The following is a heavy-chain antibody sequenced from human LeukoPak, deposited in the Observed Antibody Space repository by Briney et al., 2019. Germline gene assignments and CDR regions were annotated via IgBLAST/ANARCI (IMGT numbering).Heavy chain of an antibody. D-gene: IGHD4-23*01. J-gene: IGHJ4*02. CDR3: TASVVTFLDY. Sequence: GGSLRLSCAASGFTFSNAWMSWVRQAPGKGLEWVGRIKTKTDGGTTDHAAPVKGRFTISRDDSKNTLYLQMNSQKTEDTAVYYCTASVVTFLDYWGQGTLVTVSS. V-gene: IGHV3-15*01. CDR2: IKTKTDGGTT. CDR1: GFTFSNAW.